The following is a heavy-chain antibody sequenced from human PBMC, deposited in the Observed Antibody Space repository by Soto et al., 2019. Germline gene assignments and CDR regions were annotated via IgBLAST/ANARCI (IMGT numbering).Heavy chain of an antibody. V-gene: IGHV4-34*01. CDR3: ARGRGITGNKVAFDI. D-gene: IGHD1-20*01. Sequence: QVQLQQWGAGLLKPSETLSLTCAVYGGSFSGYYWSWIRQPPGKGLEWIGEINHSGSTNYNPSLKSRVTISVDTSKNQFSLKMRSVTAADPAVYYCARGRGITGNKVAFDIWGQGTMVTVSS. CDR2: INHSGST. J-gene: IGHJ3*02. CDR1: GGSFSGYY.